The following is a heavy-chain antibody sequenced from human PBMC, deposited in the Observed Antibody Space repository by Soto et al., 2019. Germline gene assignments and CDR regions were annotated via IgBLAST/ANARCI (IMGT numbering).Heavy chain of an antibody. D-gene: IGHD2-2*01. CDR2: VSKSDYT. J-gene: IGHJ4*02. V-gene: IGHV3-21*01. Sequence: PGGSLRLSCAVSGFNFNNYVINWVRQAPGKGLEWVSSVSKSDYTYYSDSVKGRFTISRDNAKNSVSLQMNTLRAEDTAVYYCAREDSIIIPAGSDLWGQGTLMTVS. CDR1: GFNFNNYV. CDR3: AREDSIIIPAGSDL.